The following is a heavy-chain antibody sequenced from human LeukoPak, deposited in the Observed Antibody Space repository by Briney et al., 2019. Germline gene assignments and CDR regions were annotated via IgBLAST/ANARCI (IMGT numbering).Heavy chain of an antibody. CDR1: GYTFTSYG. V-gene: IGHV1-18*01. CDR2: ISAYNGNT. J-gene: IGHJ5*02. CDR3: AREITMVRGVNTYNWFDP. Sequence: ASVKVSCKASGYTFTSYGISWVRQAPGQGLEWMGWISAYNGNTNYARKLQGRVTMTTDTSTSTAYMELRSLRSDDTAVYYCAREITMVRGVNTYNWFDPWGQGTLVTVSS. D-gene: IGHD3-10*01.